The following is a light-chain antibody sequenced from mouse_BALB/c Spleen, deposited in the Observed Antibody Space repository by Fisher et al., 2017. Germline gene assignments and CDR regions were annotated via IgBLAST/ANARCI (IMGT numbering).Light chain of an antibody. Sequence: IVLTQTPAIMSASPGEKVTLTCSASSSVSSSYLYWYQQKPGSSPKLWIYSTSNLASGVPARFSGSGSGTSYSLTISSMEAEDAATYYYQQYSGYPWTFGGGTKLEIK. CDR2: STS. J-gene: IGKJ1*01. V-gene: IGKV4-78*01. CDR1: SSVSSSY. CDR3: QQYSGYPWT.